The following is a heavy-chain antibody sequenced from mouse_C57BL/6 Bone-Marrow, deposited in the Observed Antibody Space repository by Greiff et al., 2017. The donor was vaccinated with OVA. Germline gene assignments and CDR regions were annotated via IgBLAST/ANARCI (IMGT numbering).Heavy chain of an antibody. V-gene: IGHV1-52*01. J-gene: IGHJ1*03. D-gene: IGHD6-1*01. Sequence: QVQLQQPGAELVRPGSSVKLSCKASGYTFTSYWMHWVKQRPIQGLEWIGNIDPADSETHYNQKFKDKATLTVDTSSSTAYMQLSSLTSEDAAVYYYVTGGHHWYCDVWGTGTAVTVSS. CDR1: GYTFTSYW. CDR3: VTGGHHWYCDV. CDR2: IDPADSET.